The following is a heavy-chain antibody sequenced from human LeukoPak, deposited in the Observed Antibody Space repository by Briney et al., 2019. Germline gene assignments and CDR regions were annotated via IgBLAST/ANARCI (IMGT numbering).Heavy chain of an antibody. CDR3: AKDYEPLVGVHRWGDWFDP. V-gene: IGHV3-23*01. CDR2: INGSGGST. D-gene: IGHD1-26*01. Sequence: GGTLRLSCAASGFTFSSYGMSWVRQAPGKGLEWVSAINGSGGSTYYADSVKGRFTISRDNSKNTLYLQMNSLRAEDTAVYYCAKDYEPLVGVHRWGDWFDPWGQGTLVTVSS. J-gene: IGHJ5*02. CDR1: GFTFSSYG.